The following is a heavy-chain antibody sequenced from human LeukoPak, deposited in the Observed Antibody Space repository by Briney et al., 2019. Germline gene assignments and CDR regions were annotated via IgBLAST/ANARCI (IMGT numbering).Heavy chain of an antibody. Sequence: AASVKVSCKASGYTFSSYAISWVRQAPGQGLEWMGGIIPIFGTANYAQKFQGRVTITTDESTSTAYMELSSLRSEDTAVYYCATNGRYFDWLLRSGFDYWGQGTLVTVSS. CDR3: ATNGRYFDWLLRSGFDY. D-gene: IGHD3-9*01. CDR1: GYTFSSYA. V-gene: IGHV1-69*05. J-gene: IGHJ4*02. CDR2: IIPIFGTA.